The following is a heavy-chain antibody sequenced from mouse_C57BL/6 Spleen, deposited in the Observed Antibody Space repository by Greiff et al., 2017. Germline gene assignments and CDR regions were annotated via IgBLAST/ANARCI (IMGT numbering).Heavy chain of an antibody. V-gene: IGHV3-6*01. D-gene: IGHD1-1*01. CDR2: ISYDGSN. J-gene: IGHJ1*03. CDR3: AIYYYGSSPYWYFDV. Sequence: DVKLQESGPGLVKPSQSLSLTCSVTGYSITSGYYWNWIRQFPGNKLEWMGYISYDGSNNYNPSLKNRISITRDTSKNQFFLKLNSVTTEDTATYYCAIYYYGSSPYWYFDVWGTGTTVTVSS. CDR1: GYSITSGYY.